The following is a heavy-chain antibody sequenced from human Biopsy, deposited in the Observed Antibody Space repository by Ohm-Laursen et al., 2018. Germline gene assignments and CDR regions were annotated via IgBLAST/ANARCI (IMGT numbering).Heavy chain of an antibody. Sequence: SLRLSCAASGFTFNTYAMTWVRQAPGKGLEWVSAISGGGTMTCYADSVKGRFTISRDNSGNTLYLQMNSLRAEDTALYYCAKGENSGSQSDLNSWGQGTLVTVSS. V-gene: IGHV3-23*01. D-gene: IGHD1-26*01. CDR3: AKGENSGSQSDLNS. CDR2: ISGGGTMT. CDR1: GFTFNTYA. J-gene: IGHJ4*02.